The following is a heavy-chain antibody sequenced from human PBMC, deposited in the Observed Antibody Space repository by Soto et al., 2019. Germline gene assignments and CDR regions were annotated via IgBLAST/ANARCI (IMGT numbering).Heavy chain of an antibody. CDR2: IIPMFGIG. D-gene: IGHD1-26*01. CDR1: GGSFSKYG. Sequence: QVQLVQSGAEVKMPGSSVRVSCKASGGSFSKYGISWVRQAPGQGLEWMGGIIPMFGIGNYAEKFLGRVNITADESQSTSHMALISLRSEDTAVYFCARGYRENYFYDMDVWGQGTTVTVSS. CDR3: ARGYRENYFYDMDV. J-gene: IGHJ6*02. V-gene: IGHV1-69*01.